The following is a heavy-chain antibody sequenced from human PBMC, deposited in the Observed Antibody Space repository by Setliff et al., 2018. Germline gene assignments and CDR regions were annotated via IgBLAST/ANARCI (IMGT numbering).Heavy chain of an antibody. CDR1: GYTFTSYG. V-gene: IGHV1-18*01. CDR3: ARDIAYYYDSSGPSGY. J-gene: IGHJ4*02. Sequence: EASVKVSCKASGYTFTSYGISWVRQAPGQGLEWMGRVDPEDGETIYAEKFQGRVTMTTDTSTSTAYMELRSLRSDDTAVYYCARDIAYYYDSSGPSGYWGQGTLVTVSS. D-gene: IGHD3-22*01. CDR2: VDPEDGET.